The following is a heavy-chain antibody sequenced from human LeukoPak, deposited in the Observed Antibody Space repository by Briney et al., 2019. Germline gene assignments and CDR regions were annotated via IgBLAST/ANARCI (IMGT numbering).Heavy chain of an antibody. CDR1: GGSISSGSYY. CDR3: ARWVGYGDYFDY. V-gene: IGHV4-61*02. CDR2: IYTSGST. D-gene: IGHD4-17*01. Sequence: PSETLYLTCTVSGGSISSGSYYWSWIRQPAGKGLEWIGRIYTSGSTNYNPSLKSRVTISVDTSKNQFSLKLSSVTAGDTAVYYCARWVGYGDYFDYWGQGTLVTVSS. J-gene: IGHJ4*02.